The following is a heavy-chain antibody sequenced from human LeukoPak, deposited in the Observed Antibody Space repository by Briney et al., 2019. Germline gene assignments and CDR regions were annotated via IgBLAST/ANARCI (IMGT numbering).Heavy chain of an antibody. CDR2: INHSGST. CDR3: ARGRWLRLAYYYGMDV. D-gene: IGHD5-12*01. J-gene: IGHJ6*04. Sequence: SSETLSLTCAVYGGSFSGYYWSWIRQPPGKGLEWIGEINHSGSTNYNPSLKSRVTISVDTSKNQFSLKLSSVTAADTALYYCARGRWLRLAYYYGMDVWGKGTTVTVSS. V-gene: IGHV4-34*01. CDR1: GGSFSGYY.